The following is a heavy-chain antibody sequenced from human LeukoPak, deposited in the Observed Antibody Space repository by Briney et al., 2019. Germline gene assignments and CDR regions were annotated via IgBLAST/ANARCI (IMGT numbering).Heavy chain of an antibody. J-gene: IGHJ5*02. CDR3: AKSNYYDSSDWFDP. CDR1: GFTFSSYG. D-gene: IGHD3-22*01. Sequence: GGSLRLSCAASGFTFSSYGMHWVRQAPGKGLEWVEFIRYDGSNKYYADSVKGRLTISRDNSKNTLHLQMNSLRAEDTAVYYCAKSNYYDSSDWFDPWGQGTLVTVSS. CDR2: IRYDGSNK. V-gene: IGHV3-30*02.